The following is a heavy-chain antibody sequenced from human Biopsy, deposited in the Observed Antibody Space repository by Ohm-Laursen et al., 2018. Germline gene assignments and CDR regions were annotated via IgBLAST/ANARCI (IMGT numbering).Heavy chain of an antibody. Sequence: GSLRLSCSASGFTFSDYAMNWVRQAPGKGLEWVSTISGSGGNTYYADSVRGRFTVSRDGSKSTLYLQMSSLSAEDTAFYYCAKGGYCTTSSCYMDLDYWGLGTLVTVSS. J-gene: IGHJ4*02. CDR2: ISGSGGNT. V-gene: IGHV3-23*01. CDR3: AKGGYCTTSSCYMDLDY. CDR1: GFTFSDYA. D-gene: IGHD2-2*02.